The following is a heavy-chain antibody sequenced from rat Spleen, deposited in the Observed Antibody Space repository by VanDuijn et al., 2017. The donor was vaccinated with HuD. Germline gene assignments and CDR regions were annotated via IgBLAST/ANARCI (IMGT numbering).Heavy chain of an antibody. CDR2: ISPGGGGT. V-gene: IGHV5S13*01. CDR1: GFTFSNYD. CDR3: ARRGYNNHWYFDF. J-gene: IGHJ1*01. Sequence: EVQLVESGGGLVQPGRSLKVSCTASGFTFSNYDMAWVRQTPTKGLEWVTSISPGGGGTYYGDSVKGRFTVSRDNAENTLYLQMNSMRSEDTATYYCARRGYNNHWYFDFWGPGTMVTVSS. D-gene: IGHD4-1*01.